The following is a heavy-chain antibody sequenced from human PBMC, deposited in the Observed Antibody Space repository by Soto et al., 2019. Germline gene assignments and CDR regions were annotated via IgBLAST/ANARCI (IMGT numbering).Heavy chain of an antibody. J-gene: IGHJ5*02. Sequence: QVQLVESGGGVVQPGRSLRLSCAASGFTFSSYAMHWVRQAPGKGLEWVAVISYDGSNKYYAASVKGRFTSYRDNSKNTLYLQMNSLRADDTAVYYCASEDEYSSGWNWFDPCGQGTIVAVSS. CDR1: GFTFSSYA. V-gene: IGHV3-30-3*01. CDR3: ASEDEYSSGWNWFDP. CDR2: ISYDGSNK. D-gene: IGHD6-19*01.